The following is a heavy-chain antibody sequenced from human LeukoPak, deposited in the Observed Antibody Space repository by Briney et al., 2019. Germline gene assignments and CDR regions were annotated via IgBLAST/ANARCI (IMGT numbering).Heavy chain of an antibody. J-gene: IGHJ4*02. CDR3: ARGGEYSSSSGY. CDR1: GYTFTGYY. Sequence: ASLKVSCKASGYTFTGYYMHWVRQAPGQGLEWMGRINPNSGGTNYAQKFQGRVTMTRDTSISTAYMELSRLRSDDTAVYYCARGGEYSSSSGYWGQGTLVTVSS. D-gene: IGHD6-6*01. V-gene: IGHV1-2*06. CDR2: INPNSGGT.